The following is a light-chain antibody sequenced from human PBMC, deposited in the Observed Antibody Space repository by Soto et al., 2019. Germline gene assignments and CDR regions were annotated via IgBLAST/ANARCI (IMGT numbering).Light chain of an antibody. V-gene: IGLV2-11*01. CDR2: GVN. J-gene: IGLJ1*01. Sequence: QSALTQPRSVSGSPGQSLTISCTGTSSNVDDYRYVSWYQQFPGKAPKLVIYGVNQRPSGVPNRFSGSNSDNTASLTISGLRAEDEADYYCCSYVTTPEIFGTGTKVTVL. CDR1: SSNVDDYRY. CDR3: CSYVTTPEI.